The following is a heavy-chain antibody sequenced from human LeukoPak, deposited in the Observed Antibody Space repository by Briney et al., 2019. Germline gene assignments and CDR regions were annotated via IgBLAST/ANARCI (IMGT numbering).Heavy chain of an antibody. D-gene: IGHD3-10*01. J-gene: IGHJ4*02. CDR1: GGSISSGSYY. Sequence: SQTLSLTCTVSGGSISSGSYYWSWIRQPAGKGLEWIGRIYTSGSTNYNPSLKSRVTISVDTSKNQFSLKLSSVTAADTAVYYCARVDQSSTWFGELRLLFDYWGQGTLVTVSS. V-gene: IGHV4-61*02. CDR3: ARVDQSSTWFGELRLLFDY. CDR2: IYTSGST.